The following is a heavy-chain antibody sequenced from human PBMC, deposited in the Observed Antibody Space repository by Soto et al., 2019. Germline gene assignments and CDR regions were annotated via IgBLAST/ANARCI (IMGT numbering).Heavy chain of an antibody. CDR1: GYTFTNYT. CDR3: AREGDYHSSGYYTDN. Sequence: QVQLVQSGTEEKKPGASVKVSCKASGYTFTNYTMHWVRQAPGQRLEGMGWINTGDGHTKFSQRFQGRITITRDTSANTAYMELRSLRSEDTAVYYCAREGDYHSSGYYTDNWGQGTLVTVSS. J-gene: IGHJ4*02. D-gene: IGHD3-22*01. V-gene: IGHV1-3*05. CDR2: INTGDGHT.